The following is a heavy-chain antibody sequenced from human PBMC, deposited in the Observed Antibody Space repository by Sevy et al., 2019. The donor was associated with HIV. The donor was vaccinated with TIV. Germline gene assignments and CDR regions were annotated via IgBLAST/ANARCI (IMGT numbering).Heavy chain of an antibody. V-gene: IGHV3-64*02. J-gene: IGHJ3*02. CDR1: GFTFSSYA. D-gene: IGHD2-2*01. Sequence: GGSLRLSCAASGFTFSSYAMQWVRQAPGKGLEYVSAISSNGGSTYYADSVKGRFTISRDNSKNTLYLQMGSLRAEDMAVYYCARGGYCSSTSCYGGAFDIWGQGTMFTVSS. CDR2: ISSNGGST. CDR3: ARGGYCSSTSCYGGAFDI.